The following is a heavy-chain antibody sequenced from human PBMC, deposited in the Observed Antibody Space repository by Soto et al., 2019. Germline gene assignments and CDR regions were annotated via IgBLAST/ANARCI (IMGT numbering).Heavy chain of an antibody. CDR3: ARDDGYSSTGYGMDV. V-gene: IGHV1-18*01. Sequence: QVQLVQSGAEVKKPGASVKVSCKASGYTFTSYGISWVRQAPGQGLEWMGWISAYNGNTNYAQKLQGRVTMTTDTSMXTAYMELRSLRSDATAVYYCARDDGYSSTGYGMDVWGQGTTVTVSS. CDR2: ISAYNGNT. CDR1: GYTFTSYG. J-gene: IGHJ6*02. D-gene: IGHD6-13*01.